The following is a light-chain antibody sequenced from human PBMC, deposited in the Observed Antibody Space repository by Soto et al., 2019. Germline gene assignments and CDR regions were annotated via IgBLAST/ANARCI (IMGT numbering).Light chain of an antibody. J-gene: IGKJ5*01. CDR3: QQLHSYPIT. CDR1: QSINSW. Sequence: DIQMTQSPSSLSASVGDRVTITCRASQSINSWLAWYQQKPGKAPQILIYDASTLQSGVSSRFSGSGSGTDFTLTISSLQPEDSAIYYCQQLHSYPITFGHGTRLEIK. V-gene: IGKV1-5*01. CDR2: DAS.